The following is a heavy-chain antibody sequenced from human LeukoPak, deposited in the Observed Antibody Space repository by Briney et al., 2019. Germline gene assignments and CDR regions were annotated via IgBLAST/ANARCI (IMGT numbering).Heavy chain of an antibody. J-gene: IGHJ3*02. CDR2: ISYDGSNK. Sequence: PGGSLRLSCAASGFTFSSYGMHWVRQAPGKGLEWVAVISYDGSNKYYADSVKGRFTISRDNSKNTLYLQMNSLSAEDTAVYYCAKDLAAAGTFGAFDIWGQGTMVTVSS. V-gene: IGHV3-30*18. CDR3: AKDLAAAGTFGAFDI. CDR1: GFTFSSYG. D-gene: IGHD6-13*01.